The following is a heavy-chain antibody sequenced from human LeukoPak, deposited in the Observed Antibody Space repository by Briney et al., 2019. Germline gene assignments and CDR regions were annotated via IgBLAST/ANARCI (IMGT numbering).Heavy chain of an antibody. J-gene: IGHJ4*02. D-gene: IGHD3-22*01. Sequence: ASVKVSCKTSGYTFTGYYMHWGLQAPGQGLEWMGWINPNTGGTNYAQKFQGRVTMTSDTSISTAYMELSSLRSDDTAMYYCARAPMIVVVFPPRLDFWGQGTLVTVSS. CDR2: INPNTGGT. CDR1: GYTFTGYY. V-gene: IGHV1-2*02. CDR3: ARAPMIVVVFPPRLDF.